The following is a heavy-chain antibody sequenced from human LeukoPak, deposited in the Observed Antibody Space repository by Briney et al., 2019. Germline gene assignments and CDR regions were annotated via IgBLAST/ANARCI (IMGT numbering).Heavy chain of an antibody. CDR1: GGSISSYY. CDR2: IYYSGST. J-gene: IGHJ4*02. V-gene: IGHV4-59*01. D-gene: IGHD3-10*01. Sequence: SETLSLTCTVSGGSISSYYWSWIRQPPGKGLEWIGYIYYSGSTNYNPSLKSRVTISVDTSKNQFSLKLSSVTAADTAVYYCARDGPSGRGVDYWGQGTLVTVSS. CDR3: ARDGPSGRGVDY.